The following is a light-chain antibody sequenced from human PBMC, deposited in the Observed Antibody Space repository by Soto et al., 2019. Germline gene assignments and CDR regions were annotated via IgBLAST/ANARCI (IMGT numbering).Light chain of an antibody. J-gene: IGKJ5*01. Sequence: EIVLTQSPGTLSLSPGERATLSCGASQSVSSNLAWYQQKPGQAPRLLIYGASTRATGIPARFSGSGSGTEFTLTISSLQSEDFAVYYCQQYNNWPRITFGQGTRLEIK. CDR2: GAS. V-gene: IGKV3-15*01. CDR3: QQYNNWPRIT. CDR1: QSVSSN.